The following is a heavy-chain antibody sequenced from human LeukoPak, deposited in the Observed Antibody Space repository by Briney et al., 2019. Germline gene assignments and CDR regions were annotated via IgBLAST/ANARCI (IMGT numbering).Heavy chain of an antibody. CDR1: GYTFTGYY. J-gene: IGHJ6*03. CDR2: INPNSGGT. Sequence: ASVKVSCKASGYTFTGYYMHWVRQAPGQGLEWMGRINPNSGGTNYAQKFQGRVTMTRDTSISTAYMELSRLRSDNTAVYYCARVAYGDYAFYYYYYYYMDVWGKGTTVTVSS. V-gene: IGHV1-2*06. D-gene: IGHD4-17*01. CDR3: ARVAYGDYAFYYYYYYYMDV.